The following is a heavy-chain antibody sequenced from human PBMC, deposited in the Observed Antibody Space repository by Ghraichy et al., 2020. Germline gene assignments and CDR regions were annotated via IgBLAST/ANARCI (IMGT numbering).Heavy chain of an antibody. CDR2: INPNEGGT. J-gene: IGHJ3*02. D-gene: IGHD3-16*01. V-gene: IGHV1-46*01. CDR3: TRGGPLRAFEI. CDR1: GYTFTRDY. Sequence: ASVKLSCKASGYTFTRDYIYWVRQAPGQGLEWMGIINPNEGGTSYAQKFQGRVTVTRDTSTSTVYMELSSLRSEDTAVYYCTRGGPLRAFEIWGQGTMVTVSS.